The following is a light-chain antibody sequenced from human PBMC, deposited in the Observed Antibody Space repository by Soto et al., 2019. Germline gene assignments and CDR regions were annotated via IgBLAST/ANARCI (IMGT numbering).Light chain of an antibody. CDR1: QSISNW. V-gene: IGKV1-5*01. J-gene: IGKJ5*01. CDR2: AAS. Sequence: IQMTQSPSTLSASVGDRVTITCRASQSISNWLAWYQQKPGKAPKLLIYAASTLQSGVPSRFSGSGSETEFTLTISSLQSEDFALYYCQQYNNASPITFGQGTRLEIK. CDR3: QQYNNASPIT.